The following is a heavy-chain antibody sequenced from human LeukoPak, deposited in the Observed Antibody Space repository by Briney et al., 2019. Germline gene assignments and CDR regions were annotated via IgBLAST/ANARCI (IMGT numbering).Heavy chain of an antibody. V-gene: IGHV3-23*01. CDR2: ISGSGGST. J-gene: IGHJ4*02. Sequence: PGGSLSLSCAASGFTFSSYAMTWVRQAPGKGLDWVSGISGSGGSTYYADSVKGRFTISRDNSKNTLYLQMNSLRAEDTAVYYCAKAAPSMGGFDYWGQGTLVAVSS. D-gene: IGHD6-13*01. CDR3: AKAAPSMGGFDY. CDR1: GFTFSSYA.